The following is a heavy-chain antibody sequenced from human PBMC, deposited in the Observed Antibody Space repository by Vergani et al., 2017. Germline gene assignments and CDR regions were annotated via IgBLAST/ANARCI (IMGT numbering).Heavy chain of an antibody. J-gene: IGHJ6*02. CDR3: ANSVIAGNVGVAYFGMDV. D-gene: IGHD2/OR15-2a*01. CDR2: IRYDGSSE. CDR1: GFSVSNSG. Sequence: QVQLVESGGGVVQPGGSLRLSCVASGFSVSNSGIHWVRQAPGKGLEWVSFIRYDGSSEYYGDSVKGRFTISRDKSQNTVNLQMNSLRTEDTAVYFCANSVIAGNVGVAYFGMDVWGRGTTVTVSS. V-gene: IGHV3-30*02.